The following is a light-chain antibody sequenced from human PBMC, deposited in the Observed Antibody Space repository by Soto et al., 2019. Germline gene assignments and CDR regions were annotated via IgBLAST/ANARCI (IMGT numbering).Light chain of an antibody. CDR1: NSNIGTNT. V-gene: IGLV1-44*01. Sequence: QSVLTRPPSASATPGQRVTISCSGSNSNIGTNTVNWYQQLPGTAPRLLIYTNNQRPSGVPQRFSGSKTGTSASLAIGGLQSEDGADYYCAEWEDSLGAYVFGTGTRVTVL. CDR2: TNN. J-gene: IGLJ1*01. CDR3: AEWEDSLGAYV.